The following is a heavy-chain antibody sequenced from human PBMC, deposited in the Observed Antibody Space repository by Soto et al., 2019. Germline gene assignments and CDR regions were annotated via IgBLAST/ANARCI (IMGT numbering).Heavy chain of an antibody. Sequence: EVQLVESGGGLVQPGESLRLSCAASGFTFNNYWMTWVRQAPGKGLEWGATIKEDESEKYYGASVRGRFTVSRDNAKNSLYLQMNSLRLDDTAVYYCVRARVDYWGQGILVTVSS. CDR2: IKEDESEK. CDR1: GFTFNNYW. J-gene: IGHJ4*02. V-gene: IGHV3-7*04. CDR3: VRARVDY.